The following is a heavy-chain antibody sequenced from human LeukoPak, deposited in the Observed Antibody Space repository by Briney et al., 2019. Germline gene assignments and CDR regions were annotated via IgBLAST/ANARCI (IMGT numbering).Heavy chain of an antibody. CDR1: GGSISSSNW. CDR3: ARGHLNIAAASYFDY. Sequence: PSGTLSLTCAVSGGSISSSNWWSWVRQPPGKGLEWIGEIYHSGSTNYNPSLKSRVTISVDKSKNQFSLKLSSVTAADTAVYYCARGHLNIAAASYFDYWGQGTLVTVSS. CDR2: IYHSGST. D-gene: IGHD6-13*01. V-gene: IGHV4-4*02. J-gene: IGHJ4*02.